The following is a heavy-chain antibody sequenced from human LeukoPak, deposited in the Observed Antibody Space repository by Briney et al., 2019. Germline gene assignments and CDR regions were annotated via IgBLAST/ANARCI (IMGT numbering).Heavy chain of an antibody. CDR1: GGSISSYY. J-gene: IGHJ4*02. Sequence: PSETLSLTCTVSGGSISSYYWSWIRQPPGKGLEWIGYISYNGMTNYNPSLKSRLTISVDTSRNQISLKLSSVTAADTAVYYCAGDNYDILTGSGGYFDSWGQGTLVTVSS. V-gene: IGHV4-59*01. CDR3: AGDNYDILTGSGGYFDS. CDR2: ISYNGMT. D-gene: IGHD3-9*01.